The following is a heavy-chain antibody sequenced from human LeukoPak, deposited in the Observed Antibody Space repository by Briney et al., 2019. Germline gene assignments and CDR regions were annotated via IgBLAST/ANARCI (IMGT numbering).Heavy chain of an antibody. CDR2: ISGSGGST. Sequence: GGSLRLSCAASGFTFSSYAMSWVRQAPGKGLEWVSAISGSGGSTYYADSVKGRFTISRDNSKNTLYLQMNSLRAEDTAVYYCAKDGGYFDWLFPLDYWGQGTLVTVSS. D-gene: IGHD3-9*01. V-gene: IGHV3-23*01. CDR1: GFTFSSYA. CDR3: AKDGGYFDWLFPLDY. J-gene: IGHJ4*02.